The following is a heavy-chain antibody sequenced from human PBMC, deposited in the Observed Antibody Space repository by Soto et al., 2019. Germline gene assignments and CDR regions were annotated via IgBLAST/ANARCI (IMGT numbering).Heavy chain of an antibody. V-gene: IGHV4-39*01. Sequence: QLQLQESGPRLVKPSETLSLTCTVSGGAVSSSAYYWGWIRQPPGKGLEWIAIIYYSGKTYYSPSLKSRVTISIDTSQNQISLNLSSVTAADTAVYYCARHEEMASSWFLDYWGQGTLVTVSS. CDR1: GGAVSSSAYY. D-gene: IGHD6-13*01. CDR2: IYYSGKT. J-gene: IGHJ4*02. CDR3: ARHEEMASSWFLDY.